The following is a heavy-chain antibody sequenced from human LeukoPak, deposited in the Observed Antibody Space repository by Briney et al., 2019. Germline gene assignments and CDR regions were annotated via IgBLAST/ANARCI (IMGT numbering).Heavy chain of an antibody. CDR2: IYYSGST. Sequence: SETLSLTCTVSGGSISSYYWSWIRQPPGKGLEWIGYIYYSGSTNYNPSLKSRVTISVDTSKNQFSLKLSSVTAADTAVYYCARLQISGSWPHYYYYYMDVWGKGTTLTVSS. D-gene: IGHD1-26*01. V-gene: IGHV4-59*08. CDR3: ARLQISGSWPHYYYYYMDV. J-gene: IGHJ6*03. CDR1: GGSISSYY.